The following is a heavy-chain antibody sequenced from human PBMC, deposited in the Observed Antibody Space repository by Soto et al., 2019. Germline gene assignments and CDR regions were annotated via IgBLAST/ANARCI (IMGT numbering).Heavy chain of an antibody. V-gene: IGHV3-21*01. J-gene: IGHJ5*02. CDR1: GFTFSNYA. D-gene: IGHD3-3*01. CDR3: ARDSGDFWSGYYDFSWFDP. CDR2: ISSGSSDI. Sequence: GGSLRLSCAASGFTFSNYAMSWVRQAPGKGLEWVSSISSGSSDIYYADSVKGRFTISRDNAKNSLYLQMNSLRAEDTAVYYCARDSGDFWSGYYDFSWFDPWGQGTLVTVSS.